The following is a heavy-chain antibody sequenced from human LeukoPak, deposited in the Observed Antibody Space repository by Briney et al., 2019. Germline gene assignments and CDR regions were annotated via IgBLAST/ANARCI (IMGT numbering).Heavy chain of an antibody. CDR1: GFTFSSYW. CDR2: IKQDGSEK. CDR3: AKTGGSGKYTYNFDF. V-gene: IGHV3-7*05. Sequence: GGSLRLSCVASGFTFSSYWMSWVRQAPGKGLEWMANIKQDGSEKNYVDSVKGRFTISRDNAENSLYLQMNSLRAEDTAVYYCAKTGGSGKYTYNFDFWGQGALVIVSS. J-gene: IGHJ4*02. D-gene: IGHD3-10*01.